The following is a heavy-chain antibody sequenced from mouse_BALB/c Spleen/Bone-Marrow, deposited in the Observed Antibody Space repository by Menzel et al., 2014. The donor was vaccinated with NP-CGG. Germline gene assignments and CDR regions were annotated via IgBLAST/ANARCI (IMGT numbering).Heavy chain of an antibody. Sequence: EVKLTESGGGLVQPGGSRKLSCAASGFTFSDHGMAWVRQAPGKGPEWVAFISNLAYSIYYADTVTGRFTISRENAKNTLYLEMSSLRSEDTAMYYCARDQVYYYGSSYGYFDVWGAGTTVTVSS. D-gene: IGHD1-1*01. CDR1: GFTFSDHG. CDR3: ARDQVYYYGSSYGYFDV. V-gene: IGHV5-15*02. CDR2: ISNLAYSI. J-gene: IGHJ1*01.